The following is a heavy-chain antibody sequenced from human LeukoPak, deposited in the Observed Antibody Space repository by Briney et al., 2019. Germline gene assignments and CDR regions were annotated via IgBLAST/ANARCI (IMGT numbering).Heavy chain of an antibody. Sequence: GGSLRLSCAASGVTVSNYSMNWVRQAPGKGLEWVSYISSSTTTMYYADSVKGRFTISRDNAKKSLYLQMNSLRAEDTAVYYCASLYDYGGNSDFDSWGQGTLVTVSS. CDR2: ISSSTTTM. V-gene: IGHV3-48*04. CDR1: GVTVSNYS. J-gene: IGHJ4*02. CDR3: ASLYDYGGNSDFDS. D-gene: IGHD4-23*01.